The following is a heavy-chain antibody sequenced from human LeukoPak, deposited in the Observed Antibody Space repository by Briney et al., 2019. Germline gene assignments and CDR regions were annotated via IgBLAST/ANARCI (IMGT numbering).Heavy chain of an antibody. CDR3: AREGSSSSWYGDY. CDR2: ISSSGSTM. D-gene: IGHD6-13*01. J-gene: IGHJ4*02. Sequence: GGSLRLSCAASGFTFSSYEMNWVRQAPGKGLEWVSYISSSGSTMYYADSVKGRFTISRDNAKNSLYLQMNSLRAEDTAVYYCAREGSSSSWYGDYWGQGTLVTVSS. CDR1: GFTFSSYE. V-gene: IGHV3-48*03.